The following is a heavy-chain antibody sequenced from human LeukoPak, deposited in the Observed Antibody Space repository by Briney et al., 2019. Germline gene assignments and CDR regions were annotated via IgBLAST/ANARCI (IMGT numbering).Heavy chain of an antibody. D-gene: IGHD6-6*01. CDR1: GFTFSNYW. CDR3: VRDRSGSSSVY. V-gene: IGHV3-74*01. CDR2: INSDGSST. Sequence: GGSLRLSCAASGFTFSNYWMHWFRQAPGKGLVWVSHINSDGSSTTYADPVKGRFTISRDNAKNTLYLQMNSLRAEDTAVYYCVRDRSGSSSVYWGQGTLVTVSS. J-gene: IGHJ4*02.